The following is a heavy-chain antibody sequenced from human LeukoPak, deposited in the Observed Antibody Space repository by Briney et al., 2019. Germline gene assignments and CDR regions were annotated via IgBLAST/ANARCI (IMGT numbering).Heavy chain of an antibody. CDR3: ARGGELLPDGPAFDY. D-gene: IGHD1-26*01. Sequence: SETLSLTCTVSGGSISSYYWSWIRQPAGKGLEWIGRIYSSGNTNYSPSLKSRVTMSVDTSKKQFSLKLGSVTAADTAVYYCARGGELLPDGPAFDYWGQGTLVTVSS. CDR2: IYSSGNT. J-gene: IGHJ4*02. CDR1: GGSISSYY. V-gene: IGHV4-4*07.